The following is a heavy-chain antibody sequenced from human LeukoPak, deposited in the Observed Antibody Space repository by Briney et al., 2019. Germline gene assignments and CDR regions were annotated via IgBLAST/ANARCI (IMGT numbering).Heavy chain of an antibody. Sequence: GASVKVSCKASGYTFTGYHMHWVRQAPGQGLEWMGWISAYNGNTNYAQKLQSRVTMTTDKSTGTAYMELRSLRSDDTAVYYCARDDVYSSGKFDCWGQGTLVTVSS. CDR1: GYTFTGYH. CDR2: ISAYNGNT. V-gene: IGHV1-18*04. J-gene: IGHJ4*02. CDR3: ARDDVYSSGKFDC. D-gene: IGHD6-19*01.